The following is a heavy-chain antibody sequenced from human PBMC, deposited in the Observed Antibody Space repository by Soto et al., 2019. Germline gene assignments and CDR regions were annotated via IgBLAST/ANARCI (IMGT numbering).Heavy chain of an antibody. CDR1: GGSISSYY. V-gene: IGHV4-59*08. D-gene: IGHD2-8*02. CDR2: IYYSGST. CDR3: ASTSVLAGPRGYYYYYGMDV. Sequence: PSETLSLTCTVSGGSISSYYWSWIRQPPGKGLEWIGYIYYSGSTNYNPSLKSRVTISVDTSKNQFSLKLSSVTAADTAVYYCASTSVLAGPRGYYYYYGMDVWGQGTTVTVSS. J-gene: IGHJ6*02.